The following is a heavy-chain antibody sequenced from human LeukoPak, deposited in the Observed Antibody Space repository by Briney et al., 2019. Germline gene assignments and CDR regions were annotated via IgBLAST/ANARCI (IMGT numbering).Heavy chain of an antibody. V-gene: IGHV3-9*01. CDR1: GFTFDDYA. Sequence: GGSLRLSCAASGFTFDDYAMHWVRKAPGKGLEWVSGISWNSGSIGYADSVKGRFTISRDNAKNSLYLQMNSLRAEDTALYYRAKATPYYFDYWGQGTLVTVSS. CDR2: ISWNSGSI. CDR3: AKATPYYFDY. J-gene: IGHJ4*02.